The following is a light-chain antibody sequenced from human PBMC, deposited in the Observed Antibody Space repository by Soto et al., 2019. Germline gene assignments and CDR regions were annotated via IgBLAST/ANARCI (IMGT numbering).Light chain of an antibody. J-gene: IGKJ2*01. Sequence: DIQMTQSPSSLSASVGDRVTITCRASQSVSTYLNWYQQKPGKAPKLLIYGASSLQSGVPARFSGSGFGTTFNFTISSLQPEDFATYYCQQSYSTPRTFGQGTKLEIK. CDR2: GAS. V-gene: IGKV1-39*01. CDR3: QQSYSTPRT. CDR1: QSVSTY.